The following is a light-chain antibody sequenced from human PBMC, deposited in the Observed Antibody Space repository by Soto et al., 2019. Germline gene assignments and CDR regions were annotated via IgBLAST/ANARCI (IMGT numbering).Light chain of an antibody. J-gene: IGKJ1*01. Sequence: EIVLTQSPGTLSLSPGERATLSCRASQSVTNNYLAWYQQKAGQAPRLLIYLASNRAAGTPDIFSGSGSGAVFPLTISMLEPEDFAVYFCQQYGSSPWTFGQGTKVDIK. V-gene: IGKV3-20*01. CDR3: QQYGSSPWT. CDR1: QSVTNNY. CDR2: LAS.